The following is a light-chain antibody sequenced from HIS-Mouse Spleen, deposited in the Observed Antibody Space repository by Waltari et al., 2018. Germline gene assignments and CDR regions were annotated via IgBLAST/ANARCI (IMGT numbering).Light chain of an antibody. CDR2: EVS. Sequence: QSALTQPRSVSGAPGQSVTIPCPGTSSDGGGYNFVSWSQQHPGKAPNLIIYEVSKRPSGVPDRFSGSKSGNTASLTISGLQAEDEADYYCCSYAGSYTGVFGTGTKVTVL. V-gene: IGLV2-11*01. CDR3: CSYAGSYTGV. CDR1: SSDGGGYNF. J-gene: IGLJ1*01.